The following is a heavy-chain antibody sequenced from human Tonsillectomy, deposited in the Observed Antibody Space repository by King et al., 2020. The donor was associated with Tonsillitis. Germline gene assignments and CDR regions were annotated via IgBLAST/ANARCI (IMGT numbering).Heavy chain of an antibody. J-gene: IGHJ3*01. V-gene: IGHV3-43*02. CDR3: AKDLLRLSVPGTRGFDL. CDR1: GFTFHDYG. D-gene: IGHD6-13*01. CDR2: ISGDATGT. Sequence: VQLVESGGGVVQPGGSLRLSCAASGFTFHDYGMHWVRQAPGKGLEWVSLISGDATGTYYGDSVKGRFTISRDNSKNSLYLQMISLRSEDTAFYYCAKDLLRLSVPGTRGFDLRGQGTLVTVSS.